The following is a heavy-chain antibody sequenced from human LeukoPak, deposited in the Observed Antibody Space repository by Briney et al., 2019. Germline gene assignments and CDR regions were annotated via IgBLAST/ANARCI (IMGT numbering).Heavy chain of an antibody. Sequence: GGSLRLSCAVSGFTFSSHWMTWVRQAPGKGLEWVANIKKDGSEKYYADSVKGRFTIYRDDAKNSVYLQMNSLRAEDTAVYYCARGYAWSGYKYDYWGQGTLVTVSS. V-gene: IGHV3-7*01. CDR2: IKKDGSEK. CDR3: ARGYAWSGYKYDY. J-gene: IGHJ4*02. D-gene: IGHD3-3*01. CDR1: GFTFSSHW.